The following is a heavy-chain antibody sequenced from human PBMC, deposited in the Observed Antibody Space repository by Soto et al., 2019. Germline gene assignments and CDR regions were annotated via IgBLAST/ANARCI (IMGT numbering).Heavy chain of an antibody. V-gene: IGHV4-34*01. D-gene: IGHD3-3*01. CDR2: INHGGST. Sequence: PPETLSLTCSVYGVYYIGYYWNWIRQPPGKGLEWIGEINHGGSTNYNSSLKSRLTISVDTSKSQFSLKLSSVTAADTAVYYCARGHRVSIFGVVSYYGLDVWGQGTTVTVSS. CDR3: ARGHRVSIFGVVSYYGLDV. J-gene: IGHJ6*02. CDR1: GVYYIGYY.